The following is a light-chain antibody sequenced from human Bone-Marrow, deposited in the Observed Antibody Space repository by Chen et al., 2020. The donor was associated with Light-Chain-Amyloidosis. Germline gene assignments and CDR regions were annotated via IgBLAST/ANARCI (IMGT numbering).Light chain of an antibody. CDR2: EVS. V-gene: IGLV2-14*01. J-gene: IGLJ1*01. CDR3: SSYTSSNTYV. CDR1: SSDIGDYNY. Sequence: QSGLTQPAPVSGSPGPSITISCTGTSSDIGDYNYVSWYAQFPGRAPKLMIYEVSNRPSGVSTRFSGSKSGNTASLTISGLQAEDEADYYCSSYTSSNTYVFGTGTKVTVL.